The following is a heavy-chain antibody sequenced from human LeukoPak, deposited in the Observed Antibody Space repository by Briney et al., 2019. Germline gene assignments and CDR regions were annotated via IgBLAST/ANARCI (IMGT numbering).Heavy chain of an antibody. Sequence: GSLRLSCAASGFTFSSYGMHWVRQAPGKGLEWVAVIWYDGSNKYYADSVKGRFTISRDNPKNTLYLQMNSLRAEDTAVYYCARDGYSYEVDYWGQGTLVTVSS. V-gene: IGHV3-33*01. J-gene: IGHJ4*02. CDR1: GFTFSSYG. CDR3: ARDGYSYEVDY. CDR2: IWYDGSNK. D-gene: IGHD5-18*01.